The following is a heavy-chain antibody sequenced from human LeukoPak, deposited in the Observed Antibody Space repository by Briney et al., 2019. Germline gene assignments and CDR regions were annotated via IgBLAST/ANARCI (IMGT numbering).Heavy chain of an antibody. CDR2: IIPIFGTA. J-gene: IGHJ6*03. Sequence: GASVKVSCKASGGTFSSYAISWVRQAPGQGLEWMGGIIPIFGTANYAQKFQGRVTITADESTSTAYMELSSLRSEDTAVYYCAFVVVPAAADLPYYYYYYMDVWGQGTLVTVSS. CDR1: GGTFSSYA. CDR3: AFVVVPAAADLPYYYYYYMDV. D-gene: IGHD2-2*01. V-gene: IGHV1-69*13.